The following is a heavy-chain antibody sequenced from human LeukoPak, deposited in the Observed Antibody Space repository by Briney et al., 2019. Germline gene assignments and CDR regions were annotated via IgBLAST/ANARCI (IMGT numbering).Heavy chain of an antibody. Sequence: SETLSLTCTVSGGSISSYYWSWIRQPPGKGLEWIGYIYYSGSTNYNPSLKSRVTISVDTSKNQFSLKLSSVTAADTAVYYCAREVAAAGTGIDYWGQGTLVTVSS. J-gene: IGHJ4*02. CDR3: AREVAAAGTGIDY. CDR1: GGSISSYY. D-gene: IGHD6-13*01. CDR2: IYYSGST. V-gene: IGHV4-59*01.